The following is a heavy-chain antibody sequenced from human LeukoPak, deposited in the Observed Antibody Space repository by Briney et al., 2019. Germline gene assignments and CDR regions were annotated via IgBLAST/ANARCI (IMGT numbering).Heavy chain of an antibody. V-gene: IGHV3-23*01. J-gene: IGHJ4*02. CDR2: IRGSGTTT. CDR3: ARGFSSGWALDY. Sequence: PGGSLRLSCTASGFTFRSYVMSWVRHAPGKGLEWVSGIRGSGTTTHYADSVKGRFTISRDNSKNTLYLQMNSLRAEDTAVYYCARGFSSGWALDYWGQGTLVTVSS. D-gene: IGHD6-19*01. CDR1: GFTFRSYV.